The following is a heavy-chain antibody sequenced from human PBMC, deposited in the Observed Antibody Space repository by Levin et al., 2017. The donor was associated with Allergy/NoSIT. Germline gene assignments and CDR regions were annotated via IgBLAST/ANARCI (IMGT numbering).Heavy chain of an antibody. J-gene: IGHJ5*02. Sequence: GGSLRLSCAASGFTFSDYYMSWIRQAPGKGLEWISYISNSGSTRQYADSVKGRFTISRDNAKESLFLQMNSLRAEDTAVYYCARLGYCSGANCKGDWFDPWGQGTLVTVSS. CDR2: ISNSGSTR. V-gene: IGHV3-11*01. D-gene: IGHD2-15*01. CDR3: ARLGYCSGANCKGDWFDP. CDR1: GFTFSDYY.